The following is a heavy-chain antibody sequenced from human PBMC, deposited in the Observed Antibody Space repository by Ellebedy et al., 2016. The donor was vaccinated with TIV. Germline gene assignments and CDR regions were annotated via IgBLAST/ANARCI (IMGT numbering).Heavy chain of an antibody. D-gene: IGHD6-6*01. V-gene: IGHV3-23*01. CDR2: ISGSGGST. CDR1: GFTFSSYA. CDR3: ASLYMVGEQLVLKFHYMDV. Sequence: GESLKISCAASGFTFSSYAMSWVRQAPGKGLEWVSAISGSGGSTYYADSVKGRFTISRDNSKSTLYLQMNSLRAEDTAVYYCASLYMVGEQLVLKFHYMDVWGKGTTVTVSS. J-gene: IGHJ6*03.